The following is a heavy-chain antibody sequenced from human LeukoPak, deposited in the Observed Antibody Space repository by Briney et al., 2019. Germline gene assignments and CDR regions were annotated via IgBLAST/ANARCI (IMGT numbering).Heavy chain of an antibody. CDR1: GFTFSSYS. J-gene: IGHJ2*01. CDR3: ARDVYCSSTSYCYWFFDL. Sequence: GGSLRLSCAASGFTFSSYSMNWVRQAPGKGLEWVSYISSSSSTIYYADSVKGRFTISRDNAKNSLYLQMNSLRAEDTAVYYCARDVYCSSTSYCYWFFDLWGRGTLVTVSS. CDR2: ISSSSSTI. V-gene: IGHV3-48*01. D-gene: IGHD2-2*01.